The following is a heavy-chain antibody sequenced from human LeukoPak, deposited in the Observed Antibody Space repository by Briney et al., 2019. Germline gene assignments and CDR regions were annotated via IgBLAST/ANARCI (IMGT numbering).Heavy chain of an antibody. J-gene: IGHJ4*02. CDR2: LNPNSANT. D-gene: IGHD3-22*01. Sequence: GASVKVSCKASGYTFTSYDINWVRQAPGQGLEWMGWLNPNSANTGYAQKFQGRVTMTRDTSTSTVYMELSSLRSEDTAVYYCARGGGGEDYYDSSGQFDYWGQGTLVTVSS. CDR3: ARGGGGEDYYDSSGQFDY. CDR1: GYTFTSYD. V-gene: IGHV1-8*01.